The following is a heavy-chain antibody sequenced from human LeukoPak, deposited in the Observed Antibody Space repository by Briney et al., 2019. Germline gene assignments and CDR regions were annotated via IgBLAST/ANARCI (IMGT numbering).Heavy chain of an antibody. D-gene: IGHD3-10*01. CDR1: GGTFSSYA. Sequence: ASVKISCKASGGTFSSYAISWVRQAPGQGLEWMGRIIPIFGIANYAQKFQGRVTITADKSTSTAYMELSSLRSEDTAVNYCASTTMVRGVHYGMDVWGQGTTVTVSS. CDR3: ASTTMVRGVHYGMDV. J-gene: IGHJ6*02. CDR2: IIPIFGIA. V-gene: IGHV1-69*04.